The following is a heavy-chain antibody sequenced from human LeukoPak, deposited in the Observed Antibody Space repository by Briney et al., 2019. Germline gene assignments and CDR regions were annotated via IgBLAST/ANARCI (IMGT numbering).Heavy chain of an antibody. CDR3: ARGLYGDYVGVNNWFDP. CDR1: GFTFSSYG. Sequence: GGTLRLSCGASGFTFSSYGMNWVRQAPGKGLEWVSYTSSSSSTIYYPDSVKGRFTISRDNAKNSVFLQMNSLRAEDAAVYYCARGLYGDYVGVNNWFDPWGQGTLITVSS. CDR2: TSSSSSTI. V-gene: IGHV3-48*04. D-gene: IGHD4-17*01. J-gene: IGHJ5*02.